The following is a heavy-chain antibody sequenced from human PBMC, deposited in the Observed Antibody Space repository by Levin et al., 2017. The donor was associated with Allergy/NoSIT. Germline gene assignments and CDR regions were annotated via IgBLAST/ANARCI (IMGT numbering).Heavy chain of an antibody. J-gene: IGHJ4*02. D-gene: IGHD6-25*01. Sequence: LSLPCAASGFLFHRSWMSWVRQAPGKGLEWVANIKEDGSEKYYVDSVKGRFTISRDHAKNSLYLQMNSLSAEDTAVYDCARDFRASGYSSDSYWGQGTLVSVSS. V-gene: IGHV3-7*04. CDR1: GFLFHRSW. CDR2: IKEDGSEK. CDR3: ARDFRASGYSSDSY.